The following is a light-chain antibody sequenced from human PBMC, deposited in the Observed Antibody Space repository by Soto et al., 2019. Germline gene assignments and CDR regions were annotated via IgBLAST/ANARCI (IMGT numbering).Light chain of an antibody. Sequence: EIVLTQSPATLSLSPGERATLSCRASQRVSSYLAWYQHKPGQAPRLLIYDASNRATGIPARFSGSESGTDFTLTISSLEPEDFAVYYCQQRGTLPYTFGQGTKLQIK. CDR1: QRVSSY. CDR2: DAS. V-gene: IGKV3-11*01. J-gene: IGKJ2*01. CDR3: QQRGTLPYT.